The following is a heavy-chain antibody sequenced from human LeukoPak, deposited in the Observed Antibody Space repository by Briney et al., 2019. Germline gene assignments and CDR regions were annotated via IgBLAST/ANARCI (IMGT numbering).Heavy chain of an antibody. D-gene: IGHD6-13*01. V-gene: IGHV1-2*02. Sequence: ASVKVSCKASGYTFTGYYMHWVRQAPGQGLEWTGWINPNSGGTNYAQKFQGRVTMTRDTSISTAYMEPSRLRSDDTAVYYCARDLAAAGKSGRRFDYWGQGTLVTVSS. CDR2: INPNSGGT. J-gene: IGHJ4*02. CDR3: ARDLAAAGKSGRRFDY. CDR1: GYTFTGYY.